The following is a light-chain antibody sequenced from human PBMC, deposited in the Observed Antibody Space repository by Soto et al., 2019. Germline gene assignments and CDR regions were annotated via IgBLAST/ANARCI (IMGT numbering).Light chain of an antibody. CDR1: QYINTR. CDR2: QTS. CDR3: QQYNNWSPTWT. J-gene: IGKJ1*01. V-gene: IGKV3D-15*03. Sequence: SQSPATLSSIPGDRVTLXCRSSQYINTRLAWYQHRPGQAPRLLIYQTSIRAAGIPARFSASGTGTDFTLTISDVQPEDFAVYYCQQYNNWSPTWTVGQGGKVAIK.